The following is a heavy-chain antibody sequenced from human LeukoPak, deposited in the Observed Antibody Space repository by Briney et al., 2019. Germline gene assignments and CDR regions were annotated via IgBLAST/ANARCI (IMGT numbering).Heavy chain of an antibody. CDR1: GGSFSGYY. V-gene: IGHV4-34*01. J-gene: IGHJ4*02. CDR2: INHSGST. D-gene: IGHD6-6*01. CDR3: ARRYEYSFDY. Sequence: SETLSLTCAVYGGSFSGYYWNWIRQPPGKGLEWIGEINHSGSTNYNPSLKSRVTISVDTSKNQFSLKLSSVTAADTAVYYCARRYEYSFDYWGQGTLVTVSS.